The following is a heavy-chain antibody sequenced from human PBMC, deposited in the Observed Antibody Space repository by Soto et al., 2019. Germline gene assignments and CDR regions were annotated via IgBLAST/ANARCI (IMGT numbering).Heavy chain of an antibody. D-gene: IGHD3-3*01. CDR2: IYPTDSDT. V-gene: IGHV5-51*01. CDR3: ARGSITIFGVVIMEFDY. J-gene: IGHJ4*02. CDR1: GYSFTTYW. Sequence: GESLKISCKGSGYSFTTYWIGWVRQMPGKGLEWMGIIYPTDSDTRYSPSFQGQVTISAEKSISTAYLQWSSLKASDTAMYYCARGSITIFGVVIMEFDYWGQGTLVTVSS.